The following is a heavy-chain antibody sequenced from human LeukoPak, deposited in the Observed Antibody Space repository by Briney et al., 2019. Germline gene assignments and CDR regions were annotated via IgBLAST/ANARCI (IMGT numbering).Heavy chain of an antibody. Sequence: LRLSCAASGFTFSDYYMSWIRQPPGKGLEWIGYIYYSGSTNYNPSLKSRVTISVDTSKNQFSLKLSSVTAADTAVYYCAREGEGGTYDYWGQGTLVTVSS. J-gene: IGHJ4*02. CDR2: IYYSGST. CDR1: GFTFSDYY. CDR3: AREGEGGTYDY. V-gene: IGHV4-59*01. D-gene: IGHD1-7*01.